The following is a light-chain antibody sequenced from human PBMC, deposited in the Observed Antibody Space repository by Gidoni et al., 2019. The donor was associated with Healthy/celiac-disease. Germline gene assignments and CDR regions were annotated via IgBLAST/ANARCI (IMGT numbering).Light chain of an antibody. J-gene: IGLJ2*01. CDR1: SSDVGGYNY. CDR2: DVS. CDR3: SSYTSSSTAHVV. Sequence: QSALTQPASVSGSPVQSITLSCTGTSSDVGGYNYVSWYQQHPGKAPKLMIYDVSNRPSGVSNRFSGSKSGNTASLTISGLQAEDEADYYCSSYTSSSTAHVVFGGGTKLTVL. V-gene: IGLV2-14*01.